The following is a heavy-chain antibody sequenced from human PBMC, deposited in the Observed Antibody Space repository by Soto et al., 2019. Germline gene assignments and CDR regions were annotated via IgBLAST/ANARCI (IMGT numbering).Heavy chain of an antibody. CDR3: ARGNGYSGYDSDVDY. Sequence: GASVKVSCKASGGTFSSYAISWVRQAPGQGLEWMGGIIPIFGTANYAQKFQGRVPITADESTSTAYMELSSLRSEDTAVYYCARGNGYSGYDSDVDYWGQGTLVTVSS. D-gene: IGHD5-12*01. J-gene: IGHJ4*02. CDR2: IIPIFGTA. V-gene: IGHV1-69*13. CDR1: GGTFSSYA.